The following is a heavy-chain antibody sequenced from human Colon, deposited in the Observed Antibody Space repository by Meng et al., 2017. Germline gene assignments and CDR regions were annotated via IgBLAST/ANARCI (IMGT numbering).Heavy chain of an antibody. CDR1: SGSISSSDW. Sequence: QVMLQGSGPGLVKPSGTPSLTCAVLSGSISSSDWWSWVRLSPGKGLEWIGEFSHSGTTNYSPSLKSRSTISVDKSKSQFSLKLSSVTAADTAVYYCARNGKWGFDYWGQGTLVTVSS. D-gene: IGHD1-26*01. CDR3: ARNGKWGFDY. J-gene: IGHJ4*02. V-gene: IGHV4-4*02. CDR2: FSHSGTT.